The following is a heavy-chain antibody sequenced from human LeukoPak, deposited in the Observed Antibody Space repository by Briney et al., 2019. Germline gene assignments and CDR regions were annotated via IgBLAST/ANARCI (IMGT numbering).Heavy chain of an antibody. D-gene: IGHD3-9*01. V-gene: IGHV3-48*03. CDR3: ARAPKYYDILTGYSPGAFDI. CDR2: ISRSGSTI. CDR1: GFTFSSYE. J-gene: IGHJ3*02. Sequence: GGSLRLSCAASGFTFSSYEMNWVRQAPGKGLEWVSYISRSGSTIYYADSVKGRFTISRDNAKNSLYLQMNSLRAEDTAVYYCARAPKYYDILTGYSPGAFDIWGQGTMVTVSS.